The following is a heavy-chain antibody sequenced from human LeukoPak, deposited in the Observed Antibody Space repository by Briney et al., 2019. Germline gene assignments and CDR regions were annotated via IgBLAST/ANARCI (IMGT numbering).Heavy chain of an antibody. CDR3: AKDKSGDGAFDT. Sequence: GGSLRLSCAASGFTFSSYSMNWVRQAPGKGLEWVSSISSGGGNTDYADSVKGRFTISRDNSKNTLYLQMNSLRPEDMALYYCAKDKSGDGAFDTWGQGTMVTVSS. CDR1: GFTFSSYS. D-gene: IGHD5-24*01. CDR2: ISSGGGNT. J-gene: IGHJ3*02. V-gene: IGHV3-23*01.